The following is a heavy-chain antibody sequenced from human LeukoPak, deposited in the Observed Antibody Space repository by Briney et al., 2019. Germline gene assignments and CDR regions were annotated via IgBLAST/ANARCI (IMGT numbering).Heavy chain of an antibody. Sequence: SETLSLTCAVYGGSFSGYYWSWIRQPPGKGLEWIGEINHSGSTNYNPSLKSRVTISVDTSKNQFSLKLSSVTAADTAVYYCARFNPPLPSSGYRRGAFDIWGQGTMVTVSS. D-gene: IGHD3-22*01. CDR3: ARFNPPLPSSGYRRGAFDI. V-gene: IGHV4-34*01. CDR1: GGSFSGYY. J-gene: IGHJ3*02. CDR2: INHSGST.